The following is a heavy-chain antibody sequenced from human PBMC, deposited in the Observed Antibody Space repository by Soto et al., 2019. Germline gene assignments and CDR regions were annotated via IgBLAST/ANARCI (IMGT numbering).Heavy chain of an antibody. D-gene: IGHD3-10*01. Sequence: EVQLVESGGGLVQPGGSLRLSCAASGFSFNTYWMHWVRQVPGKGLVWVSGTNSDGSRTRYADSVKGRFTISGDNAENTLWLEMNSLRAEDTAVYYCARAGEVSGSYMSYMDVWGKGTTVTVSS. CDR1: GFSFNTYW. V-gene: IGHV3-74*01. J-gene: IGHJ6*03. CDR2: TNSDGSRT. CDR3: ARAGEVSGSYMSYMDV.